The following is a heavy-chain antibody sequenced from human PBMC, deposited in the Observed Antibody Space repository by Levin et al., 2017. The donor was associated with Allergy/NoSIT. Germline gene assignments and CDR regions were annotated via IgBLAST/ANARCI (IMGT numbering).Heavy chain of an antibody. CDR1: GYSFTSYW. J-gene: IGHJ6*03. Sequence: GESLKISCKGSGYSFTSYWIGWVRQMPGKGLEWMGIIYPGDSDTRYSPSFQGQVTISADKSISTAYLPWSSLKASDTAMYYCARHVVVAASEGYYYYMDVWGKGTTVTVSS. D-gene: IGHD2-15*01. CDR3: ARHVVVAASEGYYYYMDV. CDR2: IYPGDSDT. V-gene: IGHV5-51*01.